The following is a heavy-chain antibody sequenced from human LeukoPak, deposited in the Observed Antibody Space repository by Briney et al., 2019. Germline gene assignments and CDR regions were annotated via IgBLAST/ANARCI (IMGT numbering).Heavy chain of an antibody. J-gene: IGHJ4*02. CDR3: ARVAGGSYYGRQTDY. CDR1: GFTFSGFW. Sequence: GGSLRLSCAVSGFTFSGFWMSWSRQAPGKGLEWVASINSDGSEGYYADVVKGRFTISRDNAKNSLYLQMNSLRAEDTAVYYCARVAGGSYYGRQTDYWGQGTLVTVSS. D-gene: IGHD1-26*01. V-gene: IGHV3-7*01. CDR2: INSDGSEG.